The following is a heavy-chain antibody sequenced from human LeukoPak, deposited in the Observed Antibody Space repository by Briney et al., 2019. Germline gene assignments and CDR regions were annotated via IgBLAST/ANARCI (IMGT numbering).Heavy chain of an antibody. CDR1: GFTFSNHG. J-gene: IGHJ4*02. Sequence: GGSLRLSCAASGFTFSNHGMNWVRQAPGKGLEWVSVIYSISSTYYADSVKGRFTISRDNSKNMLYLQMNSLRAEDTAVYYCARGTWLNKLFDFWGQGTLVTVSS. V-gene: IGHV3-66*01. D-gene: IGHD1-7*01. CDR2: IYSISST. CDR3: ARGTWLNKLFDF.